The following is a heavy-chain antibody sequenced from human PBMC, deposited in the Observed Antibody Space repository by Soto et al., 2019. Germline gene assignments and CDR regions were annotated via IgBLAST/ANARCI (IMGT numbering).Heavy chain of an antibody. CDR3: AREDYDSSGYYYVGQRGAFAI. CDR2: INPSGGST. CDR1: GYTFTSYY. J-gene: IGHJ3*02. V-gene: IGHV1-46*01. D-gene: IGHD3-22*01. Sequence: GASVKVSCKASGYTFTSYYMHWVRQAPGQGLEWMGIINPSGGSTSYAQKFQGRVTMTRDTSTSTVYMELSSLRSEDTAVYYCAREDYDSSGYYYVGQRGAFAIWGQGTMVTVSS.